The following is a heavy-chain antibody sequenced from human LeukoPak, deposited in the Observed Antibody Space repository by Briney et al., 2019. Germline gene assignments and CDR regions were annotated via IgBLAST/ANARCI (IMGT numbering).Heavy chain of an antibody. D-gene: IGHD3-10*01. CDR2: IRYDGSNK. J-gene: IGHJ6*03. CDR1: GFTFITYG. CDR3: AKVRGDITMDYYYIDV. V-gene: IGHV3-30*02. Sequence: PGGSLRLSCAASGFTFITYGMHWVRQAPGKGLEWVAFIRYDGSNKFYADSVKGRFTISRDNSKNTLYLQMNSLRAEDTAVYYCAKVRGDITMDYYYIDVWRKGTTVTVPS.